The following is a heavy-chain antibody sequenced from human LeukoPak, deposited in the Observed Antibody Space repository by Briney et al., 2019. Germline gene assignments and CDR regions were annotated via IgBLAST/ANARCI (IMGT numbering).Heavy chain of an antibody. J-gene: IGHJ3*02. CDR2: ISGSGGST. V-gene: IGHV3-23*01. CDR1: GFTFSSYA. CDR3: AKDLGYCSGGSCYNAFDI. Sequence: PGGSLRLSCAASGFTFSSYAMSWVRQAPGKGLEWVSGISGSGGSTYYADSVKGRFTISRDNSKNTLYLQMNSLRAEDTAVYYCAKDLGYCSGGSCYNAFDIWGRGTMVTVSS. D-gene: IGHD2-15*01.